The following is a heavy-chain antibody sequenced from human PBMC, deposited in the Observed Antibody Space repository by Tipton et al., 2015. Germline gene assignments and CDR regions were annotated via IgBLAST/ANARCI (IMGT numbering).Heavy chain of an antibody. Sequence: SLRLSCTASGFGFSGNAMSWVRQTPGKGLEWVSGIGSDYNTHYRDSVKGRFTISRDNSKNMLYLQMNSLRAEDTAKYYCAKDVLRWTFAHWGQGILVTVSS. D-gene: IGHD3/OR15-3a*01. CDR2: IGSDYNT. CDR3: AKDVLRWTFAH. J-gene: IGHJ4*02. CDR1: GFGFSGNA. V-gene: IGHV3-23*01.